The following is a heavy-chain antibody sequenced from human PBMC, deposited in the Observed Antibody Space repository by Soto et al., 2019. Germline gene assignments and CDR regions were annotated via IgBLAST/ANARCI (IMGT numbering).Heavy chain of an antibody. CDR1: GGSISSSNW. V-gene: IGHV4-4*02. D-gene: IGHD3-22*01. CDR3: ARLHGMIVVPRDAFDI. Sequence: PSETLSLTGAVSGGSISSSNWWSWVRQPPGTGLEWIGEIYHSGCTNYNPSLKSRVTISVDKSKNQFSLKLSSVTAADTAVYYCARLHGMIVVPRDAFDIWGQGTMVTVS. J-gene: IGHJ3*02. CDR2: IYHSGCT.